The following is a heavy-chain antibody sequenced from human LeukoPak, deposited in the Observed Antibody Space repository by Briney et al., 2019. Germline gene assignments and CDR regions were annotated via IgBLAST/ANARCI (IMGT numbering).Heavy chain of an antibody. J-gene: IGHJ5*02. CDR2: IYTSGST. Sequence: SETLSLTCTVSGGSISSYYWSWIRQPAGKGLEWIGRIYTSGSTNYNPSLKSRVTMSVDTSENQFSLKLSSVTAADTAVYYCARDNYYGSGIHGGWFDPWGQGTLVTVSS. CDR3: ARDNYYGSGIHGGWFDP. CDR1: GGSISSYY. V-gene: IGHV4-4*07. D-gene: IGHD3-10*01.